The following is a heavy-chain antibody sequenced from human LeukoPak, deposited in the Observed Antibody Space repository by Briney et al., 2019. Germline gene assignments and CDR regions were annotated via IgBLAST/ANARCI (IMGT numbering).Heavy chain of an antibody. D-gene: IGHD2-8*01. Sequence: PGGSLRLSCAASGFTFSSYWMHWVRQAPGKGLVWVSRINSDGSSTSYADSVKGRFTISRDNAKNTLYLQMNSLRAEDTAVYYCARETGTSGYYMDVWGKGTTVTVSS. V-gene: IGHV3-74*01. J-gene: IGHJ6*03. CDR2: INSDGSST. CDR3: ARETGTSGYYMDV. CDR1: GFTFSSYW.